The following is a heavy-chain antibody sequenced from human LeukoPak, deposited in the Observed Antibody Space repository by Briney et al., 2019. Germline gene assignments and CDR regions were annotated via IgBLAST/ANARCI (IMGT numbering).Heavy chain of an antibody. D-gene: IGHD6-6*01. CDR2: IRQDGSDK. CDR3: TTDSGGGRPFDY. J-gene: IGHJ4*02. CDR1: GFSFSSYW. Sequence: GGSLRLSCAASGFSFSSYWMSWVRQAPGKGLEWVANIRQDGSDKYYVDSVKGRFTISRDNAKNSLFLQMNSLGAEDTAVYFCTTDSGGGRPFDYWGQGTLVTVSS. V-gene: IGHV3-7*01.